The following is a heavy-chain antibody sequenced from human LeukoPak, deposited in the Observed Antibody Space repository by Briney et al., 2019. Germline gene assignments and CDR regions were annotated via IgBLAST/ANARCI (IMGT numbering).Heavy chain of an antibody. D-gene: IGHD6-19*01. CDR2: AYKSENI. Sequence: SETLSLTCSVSGDSISSYYWTWIRQPPGKGREWIGYAYKSENINYNPSLKSRVTVSVDTSKSQFSLNLRSVTAADTAVYYCARAGSGWSFDYWGQGTLVTVSS. CDR3: ARAGSGWSFDY. V-gene: IGHV4-59*01. CDR1: GDSISSYY. J-gene: IGHJ4*02.